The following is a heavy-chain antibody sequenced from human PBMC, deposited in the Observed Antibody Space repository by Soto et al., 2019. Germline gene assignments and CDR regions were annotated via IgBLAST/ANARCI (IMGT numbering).Heavy chain of an antibody. Sequence: ASVTVSCKASGYTFTCYGISWVRQASGHGLERMGWISAYNGNTNYAQKLQGRVTMTTDTSTSTAYMELRSLRSDDTAVYYCARVWFGELLGFDYWGQGTLVTVS. CDR2: ISAYNGNT. CDR3: ARVWFGELLGFDY. D-gene: IGHD3-10*01. J-gene: IGHJ4*02. CDR1: GYTFTCYG. V-gene: IGHV1-18*01.